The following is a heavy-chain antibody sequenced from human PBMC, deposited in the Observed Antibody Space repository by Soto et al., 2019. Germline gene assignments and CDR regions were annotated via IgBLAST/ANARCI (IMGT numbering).Heavy chain of an antibody. CDR2: IWYDASKQ. CDR1: GFSFSVYG. CDR3: AAWAEGATEVH. D-gene: IGHD2-15*01. Sequence: GSLRLSCETSGFSFSVYGMHLVRQASGKGLEWVAVIWYDASKQFYAASVEGRFTISRDNSKAILYLQMNSLRAEDTAVYYCAAWAEGATEVHWGQGTLVTVSS. J-gene: IGHJ4*02. V-gene: IGHV3-33*01.